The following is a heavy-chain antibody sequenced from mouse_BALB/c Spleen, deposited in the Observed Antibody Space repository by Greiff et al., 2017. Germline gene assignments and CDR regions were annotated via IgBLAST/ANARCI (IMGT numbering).Heavy chain of an antibody. Sequence: QVQLQESGPGLVAPSQSLSITCTVSGFSLTGYGVNWVRQPPGKGLEWLGMIWGDGSTDYNSALKSRLSISKDNSKSQVFLKMNSLQTDDTARYYCARDYYGHYYAMDYWGQGTSVTVSS. D-gene: IGHD1-2*01. V-gene: IGHV2-6-7*01. CDR3: ARDYYGHYYAMDY. CDR1: GFSLTGYG. J-gene: IGHJ4*01. CDR2: IWGDGST.